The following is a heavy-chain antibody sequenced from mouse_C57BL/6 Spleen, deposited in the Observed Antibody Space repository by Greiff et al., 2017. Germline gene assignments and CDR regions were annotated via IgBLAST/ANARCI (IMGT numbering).Heavy chain of an antibody. CDR2: IHPNSGST. Sequence: VQRVESGAELVRPGASVKLSCKASGYTFTSYWMHWVKQRPGQGLEWIGMIHPNSGSTNYNEKFKSKATLTVDKSSSTAYMQLSSLTSEDSAVYYCAREGGYPAWFAYWGQGTLVTVSA. J-gene: IGHJ3*01. D-gene: IGHD2-2*01. CDR3: AREGGYPAWFAY. CDR1: GYTFTSYW. V-gene: IGHV1-64*01.